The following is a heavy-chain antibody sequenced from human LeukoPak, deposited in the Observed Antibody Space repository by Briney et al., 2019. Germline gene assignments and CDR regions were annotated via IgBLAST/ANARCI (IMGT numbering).Heavy chain of an antibody. J-gene: IGHJ3*02. CDR2: TSGSGGST. D-gene: IGHD4-17*01. V-gene: IGHV3-23*01. Sequence: TGGSLRLSCAASGFTFSSYAMSWVRQAPGKGLEWVSATSGSGGSTYYADSVKGRFTISRDNSKNTLYLQMNSLRAEDTAVYYCAKDFGYGGYEFPPDAFDIWGQGTMVTVSS. CDR1: GFTFSSYA. CDR3: AKDFGYGGYEFPPDAFDI.